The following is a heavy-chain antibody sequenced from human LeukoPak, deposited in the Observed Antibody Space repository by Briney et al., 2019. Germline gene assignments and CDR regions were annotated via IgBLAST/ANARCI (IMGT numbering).Heavy chain of an antibody. CDR3: ARDWLTMIVPPYDAFDI. J-gene: IGHJ3*02. Sequence: ASVKVSCKASGGTFSSYAISWVRQAPGQGLEWMGGIIPIFGTANYAQKFQGRVTITADESTSTAYMELSSLRSEDTAVYYCARDWLTMIVPPYDAFDIWGQGTMVTVSS. V-gene: IGHV1-69*13. CDR1: GGTFSSYA. D-gene: IGHD3-22*01. CDR2: IIPIFGTA.